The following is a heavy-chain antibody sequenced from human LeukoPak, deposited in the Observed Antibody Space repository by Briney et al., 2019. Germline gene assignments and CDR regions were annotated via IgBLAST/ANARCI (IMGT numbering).Heavy chain of an antibody. CDR2: INPSGGST. D-gene: IGHD2-21*02. J-gene: IGHJ4*02. CDR1: GYTFTSYY. V-gene: IGHV1-46*01. CDR3: ARDLHNWVVVTAQGGYFDY. Sequence: ASVKVSCKASGYTFTSYYMHWVRQAPGQGLEWMGIINPSGGSTSYAQKFQGRVTMTRDTSTSTVYMELSSLRSEDTAVYYCARDLHNWVVVTAQGGYFDYWGQGTLVTVSS.